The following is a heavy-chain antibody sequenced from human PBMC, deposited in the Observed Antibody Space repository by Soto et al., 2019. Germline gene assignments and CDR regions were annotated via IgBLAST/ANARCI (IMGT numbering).Heavy chain of an antibody. J-gene: IGHJ5*02. Sequence: GGSLRLSCAASGFTFSDYYMSWIRQAPGKGLEWISHISDSATTMYYADSVEGRFTISRDNARKSLFLHMNSLRAEDTAVYYCARDTAFISSGLFNPWGQGTLVTVSS. CDR1: GFTFSDYY. CDR3: ARDTAFISSGLFNP. V-gene: IGHV3-11*01. CDR2: ISDSATTM. D-gene: IGHD3-22*01.